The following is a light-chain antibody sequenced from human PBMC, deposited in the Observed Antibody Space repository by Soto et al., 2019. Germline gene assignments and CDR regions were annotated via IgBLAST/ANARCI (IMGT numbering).Light chain of an antibody. CDR2: SAS. J-gene: IGKJ4*01. V-gene: IGKV1-12*01. CDR3: QQANSFPLT. Sequence: EIQVTQSPSAVSASVGDRVTITCRASQGISTWLAWYQKKPGKAPKLLIYSASSLHSGVPSRFRGSGSGTGFTLSISSLQPEDFATYYCQQANSFPLTFGGGTKVDIK. CDR1: QGISTW.